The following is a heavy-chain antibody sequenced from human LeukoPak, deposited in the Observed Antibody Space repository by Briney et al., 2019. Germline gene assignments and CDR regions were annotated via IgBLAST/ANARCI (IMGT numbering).Heavy chain of an antibody. V-gene: IGHV3-66*01. Sequence: GGSLRLSCAASGFTVSSNYMSWVRQAPGKGLEWVSVIYSGGSTYYADSVKGRFTISRDNSKNTLYLQMNSLRAEDTAVYYCARARPRIKLHDGMDVWGQGTTVTVSS. D-gene: IGHD1-26*01. CDR2: IYSGGST. CDR3: ARARPRIKLHDGMDV. J-gene: IGHJ6*02. CDR1: GFTVSSNY.